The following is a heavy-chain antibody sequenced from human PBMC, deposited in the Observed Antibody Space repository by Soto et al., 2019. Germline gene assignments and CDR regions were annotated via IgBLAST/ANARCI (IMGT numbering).Heavy chain of an antibody. V-gene: IGHV1-69*13. CDR2: IIPMFGTA. J-gene: IGHJ4*02. Sequence: SVKVSCKTSGGTFSSYAISWVRQAPGQGLEWMGGIIPMFGTANYAQKFQGRVTITADESTSTAYMELSSLRSEDTAVYYCSRSRANYYDSRGYYYSTFDYWGQGTLVTVSS. D-gene: IGHD3-22*01. CDR3: SRSRANYYDSRGYYYSTFDY. CDR1: GGTFSSYA.